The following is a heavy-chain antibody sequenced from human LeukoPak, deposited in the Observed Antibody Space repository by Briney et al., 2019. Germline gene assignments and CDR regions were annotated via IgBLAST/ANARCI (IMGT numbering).Heavy chain of an antibody. CDR2: IYYSGST. D-gene: IGHD6-19*01. CDR1: GGSISSYY. CDR3: ARSKSGRIAVHRFDP. Sequence: SETLSLTCTVSGGSISSYYWSWIRQPPGKGLEWIGYIYYSGSTNYNPSLKSRVTISVDTSKNQFSLKLSSVTAADTAVYYCARSKSGRIAVHRFDPWGQGTQVTVSS. J-gene: IGHJ5*02. V-gene: IGHV4-59*01.